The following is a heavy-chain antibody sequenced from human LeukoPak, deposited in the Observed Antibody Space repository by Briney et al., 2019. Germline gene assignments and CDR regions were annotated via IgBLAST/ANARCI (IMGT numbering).Heavy chain of an antibody. D-gene: IGHD6-6*01. CDR1: GGSVSSGSYY. CDR2: IYYSGST. J-gene: IGHJ4*02. V-gene: IGHV4-61*01. Sequence: SETLSLTCTVSGGSVSSGSYYWSWIRQPPGKGLEWTGYIYYSGSTNYNPSLKSRVTISVDTSKNQFSLKVSSVTAADTAVYYCARDSYTSSIDSWGQGTLVTVSS. CDR3: ARDSYTSSIDS.